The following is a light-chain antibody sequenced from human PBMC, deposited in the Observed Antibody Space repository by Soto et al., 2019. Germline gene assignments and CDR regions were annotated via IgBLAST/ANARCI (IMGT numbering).Light chain of an antibody. CDR3: SSFTSSITYV. Sequence: QSALTQPASVSGSPGQSITISCTGTSSDVGGYNSVSWYRQDPGKAPKLMIYDVTNRPSGVSNRFSGSKSGNTASLTISGPQAEDEADYYCSSFTSSITYVFGTGTRSPS. J-gene: IGLJ1*01. V-gene: IGLV2-14*01. CDR2: DVT. CDR1: SSDVGGYNS.